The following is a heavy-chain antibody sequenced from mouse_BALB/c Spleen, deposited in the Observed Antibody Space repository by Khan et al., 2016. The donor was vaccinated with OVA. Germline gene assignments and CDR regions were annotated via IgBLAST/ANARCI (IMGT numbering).Heavy chain of an antibody. Sequence: QVRLQQPGPELVRPGVSVKISCKGSGYTFTAYAMYWVRQSHAKSLESIGLISTYSGNTHHHHKFSGKATMTVDRSSSTAYTELARLKSDDFAIYNCARPAYDGYYDYWGQGTTLTVSS. CDR3: ARPAYDGYYDY. D-gene: IGHD2-3*01. V-gene: IGHV1S137*01. J-gene: IGHJ2*01. CDR2: ISTYSGNT. CDR1: GYTFTAYA.